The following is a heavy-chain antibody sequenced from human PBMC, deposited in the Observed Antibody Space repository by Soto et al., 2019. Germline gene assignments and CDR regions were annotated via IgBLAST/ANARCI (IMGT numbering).Heavy chain of an antibody. D-gene: IGHD6-19*01. CDR1: GYTFTSYG. V-gene: IGHV1-18*04. CDR3: ARATVAGIFAWFDP. Sequence: SSVKVSCKASGYTFTSYGISWVRHAPGQGLEWMGWISAYNGNTNYAQKLQGRVTMTTDTSTSTAYMELRSLRSDDTAVYYCARATVAGIFAWFDPWGQGTLVTVSS. J-gene: IGHJ5*02. CDR2: ISAYNGNT.